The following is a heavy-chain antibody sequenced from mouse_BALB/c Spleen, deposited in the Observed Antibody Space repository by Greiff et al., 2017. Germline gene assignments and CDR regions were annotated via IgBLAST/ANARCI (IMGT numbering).Heavy chain of an antibody. CDR2: IRSKSNNYAT. CDR3: VRGYGNYDYYAMDY. Sequence: DVQLQESGGGLVQPKGSLKLSCAASGFTFNTYAMNWVRQAPGKGLEWVARIRSKSNNYATYYADSVKDRFTISRDDSQSMLYLQMNNLKTEDTAMYYCVRGYGNYDYYAMDYWGQGTSVTVSS. D-gene: IGHD2-10*02. V-gene: IGHV10-1*02. J-gene: IGHJ4*01. CDR1: GFTFNTYA.